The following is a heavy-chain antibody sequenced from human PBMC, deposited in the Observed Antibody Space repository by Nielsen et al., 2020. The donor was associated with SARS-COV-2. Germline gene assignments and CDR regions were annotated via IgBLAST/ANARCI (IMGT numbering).Heavy chain of an antibody. V-gene: IGHV1-2*06. CDR2: INPNSGGT. J-gene: IGHJ5*02. CDR3: ARAVRKVMAAASPGYWFDP. D-gene: IGHD6-13*01. CDR1: GYTFTGYY. Sequence: ASVKVSCKASGYTFTGYYMHWVRQAPGQGLEWMGRINPNSGGTNYAQKFQGRVTITADESTSTAYMELSSLRSEDTAVYYCARAVRKVMAAASPGYWFDPWGQGTLVTVSS.